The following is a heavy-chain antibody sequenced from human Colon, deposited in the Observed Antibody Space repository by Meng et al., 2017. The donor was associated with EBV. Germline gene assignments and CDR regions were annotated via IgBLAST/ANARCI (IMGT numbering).Heavy chain of an antibody. J-gene: IGHJ4*02. CDR1: GGSISISSYY. CDR2: IYYNGST. CDR3: ARRRYYYGSGSYHSYYFDY. V-gene: IGHV4-39*01. D-gene: IGHD3-10*01. Sequence: QLPLQESGPGLVKPSETLPITGTVSGGSISISSYYWGWIRQPPGKGLEWIGSIYYNGSTYYNPSLKSRVTISVDTSKNQFSLKLNSVTAADTAVYYCARRRYYYGSGSYHSYYFDYWGQGALVTVSS.